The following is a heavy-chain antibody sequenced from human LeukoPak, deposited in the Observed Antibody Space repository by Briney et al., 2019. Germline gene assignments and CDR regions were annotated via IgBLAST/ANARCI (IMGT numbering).Heavy chain of an antibody. V-gene: IGHV3-30*18. CDR2: ISHDGSNK. J-gene: IGHJ4*02. Sequence: GGSLRLSCAASGFTFSCYGMHWVRQAPRRGLEWVAVISHDGSNKYYADSVKGRSTISRDNSKNTLYLQMNSLRPEDTSVYYCAKPGKRRVVTITDFDYWGQGTLVTVSS. CDR3: AKPGKRRVVTITDFDY. CDR1: GFTFSCYG. D-gene: IGHD3-22*01.